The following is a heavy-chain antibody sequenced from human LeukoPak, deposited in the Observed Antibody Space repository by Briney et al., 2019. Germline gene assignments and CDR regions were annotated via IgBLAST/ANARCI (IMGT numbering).Heavy chain of an antibody. CDR2: INYSGST. J-gene: IGHJ4*02. Sequence: SETLSLTCTVSGGSISSYYWSWIRQPPGKGLEWIGYINYSGSTNYNPSLKSRVTISVDTSKNQFSLKLSSVTAADTAVYYCARGGYYYDSSGYYYGFFDYWGQGTLVTVSS. D-gene: IGHD3-22*01. CDR1: GGSISSYY. CDR3: ARGGYYYDSSGYYYGFFDY. V-gene: IGHV4-59*01.